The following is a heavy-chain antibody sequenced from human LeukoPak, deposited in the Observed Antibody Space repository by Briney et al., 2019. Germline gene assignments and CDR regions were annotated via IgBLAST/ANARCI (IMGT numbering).Heavy chain of an antibody. CDR1: GFTFAKHA. D-gene: IGHD6-13*01. Sequence: GGSLRLSCAASGFTFAKHAMDWVRQAPGKGLEWVAVISSDGRNTYYADSVRGRFTISRDNSRNIVFLQMNSLRIDDTALYYCARVEGAAAGSGLDFDLWGQGTLVIVSS. V-gene: IGHV3-30*04. J-gene: IGHJ4*02. CDR3: ARVEGAAAGSGLDFDL. CDR2: ISSDGRNT.